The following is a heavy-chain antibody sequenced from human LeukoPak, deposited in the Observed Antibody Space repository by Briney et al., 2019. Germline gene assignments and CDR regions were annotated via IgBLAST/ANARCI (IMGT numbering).Heavy chain of an antibody. CDR2: INHSGST. Sequence: SETLSLTCAVYGGSFSGYFWSWIRQSPGKGLEWIGEINHSGSTNNNPSLKGRVTTSVDTSKNQFSLKLTPVTAADTAVYYCARRGLRDYDFWGGPTPFQHWGQGTLVTVSS. J-gene: IGHJ1*01. CDR3: ARRGLRDYDFWGGPTPFQH. D-gene: IGHD3-3*01. CDR1: GGSFSGYF. V-gene: IGHV4-34*01.